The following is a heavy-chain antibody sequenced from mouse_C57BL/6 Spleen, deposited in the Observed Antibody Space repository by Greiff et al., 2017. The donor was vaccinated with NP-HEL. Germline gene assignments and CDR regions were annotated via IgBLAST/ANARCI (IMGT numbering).Heavy chain of an antibody. CDR3: TTWAVVGAMDY. J-gene: IGHJ4*01. D-gene: IGHD1-1*01. Sequence: EVQLQQSGAELVRPGASVKLSCTASGFNIKDDYMHWVKQRPEQGLEWIGWIDPENGDTEYASKFQGKATITADTSSNTAYLQLSSLTSEDTAVYYCTTWAVVGAMDYWGQGTSVTVSS. CDR2: IDPENGDT. V-gene: IGHV14-4*01. CDR1: GFNIKDDY.